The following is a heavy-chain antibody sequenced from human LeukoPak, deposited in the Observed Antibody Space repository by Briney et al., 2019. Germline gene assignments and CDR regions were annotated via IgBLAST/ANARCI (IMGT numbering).Heavy chain of an antibody. CDR2: IYTSGST. CDR3: ARGTLPHIAAHFDY. V-gene: IGHV4-61*02. J-gene: IGHJ4*02. D-gene: IGHD6-13*01. CDR1: GGSISSGSYY. Sequence: SQTLSLTCTVSGGSISSGSYYWSWIRQPAGKGLEWIGRIYTSGSTNYNPSLKSRVTISVDTSKNQFSLKLSSVTAADTAVYYCARGTLPHIAAHFDYWGQGTLVTVSS.